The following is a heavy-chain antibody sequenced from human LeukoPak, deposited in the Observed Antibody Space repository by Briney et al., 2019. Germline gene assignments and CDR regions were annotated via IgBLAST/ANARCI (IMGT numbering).Heavy chain of an antibody. CDR3: ARDRNGGNSYFDY. D-gene: IGHD4-23*01. CDR2: IIPIFGTA. CDR1: GGTFSSYA. Sequence: SVKVSCKASGGTFSSYAISWVRQAPGQGLEWMGGIIPIFGTANYAQKFQGRVAITTDESTSTAYMELGSLRSEDTAVYYCARDRNGGNSYFDYWGQGTLVPVSS. V-gene: IGHV1-69*05. J-gene: IGHJ4*02.